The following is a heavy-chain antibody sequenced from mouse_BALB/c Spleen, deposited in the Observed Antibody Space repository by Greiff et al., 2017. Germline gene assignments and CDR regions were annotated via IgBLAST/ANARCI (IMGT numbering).Heavy chain of an antibody. CDR1: GFTFSSFG. CDR3: ARSPYGNVFAY. Sequence: EVMLVESGGGLVQPGGSRKLSCAASGFTFSSFGMHWVRQAPEKGLEWVAYISSGSSTIYYADTVKGRFTITRDNPKNTLFLQMTSLRSEDTAMYYCARSPYGNVFAYWGQGTLVTVSA. D-gene: IGHD2-10*02. J-gene: IGHJ3*01. CDR2: ISSGSSTI. V-gene: IGHV5-17*02.